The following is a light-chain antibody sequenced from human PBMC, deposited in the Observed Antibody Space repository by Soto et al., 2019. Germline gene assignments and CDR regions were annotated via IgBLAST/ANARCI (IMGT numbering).Light chain of an antibody. V-gene: IGKV3-20*01. CDR1: QSVSNY. Sequence: EIVLTQSPGTLSLSPGERATLSCRASQSVSNYLAWYQQKPGQAPRLLIYGASSRATDIPDRFSGSGSETDFTLTISRLEPEDFAVYYCQQYGGSPQTFGQGTKVDI. J-gene: IGKJ1*01. CDR2: GAS. CDR3: QQYGGSPQT.